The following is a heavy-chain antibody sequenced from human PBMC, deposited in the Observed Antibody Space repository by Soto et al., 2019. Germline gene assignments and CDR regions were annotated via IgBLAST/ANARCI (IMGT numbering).Heavy chain of an antibody. V-gene: IGHV1-46*02. CDR3: ARGGHIAVVTDSFDS. Sequence: ASVKVSCKSSGYPFNTYYLRWVRQAPGQGLEWMGMIHPSGGGSTYAQKFLGRVTMTMDSSTSTVFMELTSLRSADTAVYYCARGGHIAVVTDSFDSWGQGTLVTVSS. J-gene: IGHJ4*02. CDR2: IHPSGGGS. CDR1: GYPFNTYY. D-gene: IGHD2-21*02.